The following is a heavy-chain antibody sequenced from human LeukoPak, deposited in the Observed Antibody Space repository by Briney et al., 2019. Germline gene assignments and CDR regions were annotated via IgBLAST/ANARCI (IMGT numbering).Heavy chain of an antibody. Sequence: ASVKVSCKTSGFIFTGYYMHWVRQAPGHGLEWMGWINPNSGDTNYPQKFQGRVTMTRDTSITTVYLELSRLRSDDTAVYYCSRAGDTHDNFDYWGQGTLVTVSS. D-gene: IGHD3-16*01. CDR3: SRAGDTHDNFDY. CDR1: GFIFTGYY. V-gene: IGHV1-2*02. CDR2: INPNSGDT. J-gene: IGHJ4*02.